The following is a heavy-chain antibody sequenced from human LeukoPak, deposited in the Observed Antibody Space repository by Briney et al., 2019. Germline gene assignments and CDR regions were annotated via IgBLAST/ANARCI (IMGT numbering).Heavy chain of an antibody. D-gene: IGHD1-14*01. CDR1: GGTFSSYA. V-gene: IGHV1-18*01. CDR3: ARDLTTPGDY. CDR2: ISAYNGNT. Sequence: ASVKVSCKASGGTFSSYAISWVRQAPGQGLEWMGWISAYNGNTNYAQKLQGRVTMTTDTSTSTAYMELRSLRSDDTAVYYCARDLTTPGDYWGQGTLVTVSS. J-gene: IGHJ4*02.